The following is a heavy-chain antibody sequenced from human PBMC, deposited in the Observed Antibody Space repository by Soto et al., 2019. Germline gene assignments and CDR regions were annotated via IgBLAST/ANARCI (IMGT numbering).Heavy chain of an antibody. CDR1: GFTFSGYW. CDR3: ARDGARRVVEWDYYYYGMDV. CDR2: IKQDGSEK. Sequence: GGSLRLSCAASGFTFSGYWMSWVRQAPGKGLEWVANIKQDGSEKYYVDSVKGRFTISRDNAKNSLYLQMNSLRAEDTAVYYCARDGARRVVEWDYYYYGMDVWGPGTTVSVAS. V-gene: IGHV3-7*05. D-gene: IGHD3-3*01. J-gene: IGHJ6*02.